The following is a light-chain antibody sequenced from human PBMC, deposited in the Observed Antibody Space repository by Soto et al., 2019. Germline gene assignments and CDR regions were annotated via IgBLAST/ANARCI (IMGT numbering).Light chain of an antibody. CDR3: SSYGGPNNSNYV. V-gene: IGLV2-8*01. J-gene: IGLJ1*01. CDR1: SSDVGAYNY. CDR2: EVN. Sequence: QSALTQPPSASGSPGQSVTISCTGTSSDVGAYNYVSWYQQHPGKAPKLMISEVNKRSSGVPDRFSGSKSGNTASLTVSGLQPEDEADYYCSSYGGPNNSNYVFGTGTKLTVL.